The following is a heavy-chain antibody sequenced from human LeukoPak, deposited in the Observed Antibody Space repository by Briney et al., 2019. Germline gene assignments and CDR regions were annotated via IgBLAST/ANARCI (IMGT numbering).Heavy chain of an antibody. CDR2: IKSKTDGGTT. J-gene: IGHJ4*02. CDR3: TTILGLLITTNY. D-gene: IGHD5/OR15-5a*01. V-gene: IGHV3-15*01. CDR1: GFTVSSNY. Sequence: PGGSLRLSCAASGFTVSSNYMSWVRQAPGKGLEWVGRIKSKTDGGTTDYAAPVKGRFTISRDDSKNTLYLQMNSLKTEDTAVYYCTTILGLLITTNYWGQGTLVTVSS.